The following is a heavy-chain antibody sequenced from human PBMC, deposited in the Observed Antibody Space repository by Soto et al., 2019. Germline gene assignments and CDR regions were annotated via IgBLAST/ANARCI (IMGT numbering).Heavy chain of an antibody. Sequence: GGSLRLSCAASGFTFSSYAMSWVRQAPGKGLEWVSAISGSGGSTYYADSVKGRFTISRDNSKNTLYLQMNSLRAEDTAVYYCAKVGSPLTGYTLYYYYYGMDVWGQGTTVTVSS. D-gene: IGHD3-9*01. CDR3: AKVGSPLTGYTLYYYYYGMDV. J-gene: IGHJ6*02. CDR1: GFTFSSYA. CDR2: ISGSGGST. V-gene: IGHV3-23*01.